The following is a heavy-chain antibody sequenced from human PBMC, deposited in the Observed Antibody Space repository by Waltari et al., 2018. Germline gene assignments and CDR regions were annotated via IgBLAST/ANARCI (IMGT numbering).Heavy chain of an antibody. CDR1: GGSISSHY. CDR3: ARDLNYDSSGYRYYYYYGMDV. J-gene: IGHJ6*02. CDR2: IYYSGST. Sequence: QVQLQESGPGLVKPSETLSLTCTVSGGSISSHYWSWIRQPPGKGLEWIGYIYYSGSTNYNPSLKSRVTISVDTSKNQFSLKLSSVTAADTAVYYCARDLNYDSSGYRYYYYYGMDVWGQGTTVTVSS. D-gene: IGHD3-22*01. V-gene: IGHV4-59*11.